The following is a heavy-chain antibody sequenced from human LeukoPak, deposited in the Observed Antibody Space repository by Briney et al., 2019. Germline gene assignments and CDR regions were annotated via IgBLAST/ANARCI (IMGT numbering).Heavy chain of an antibody. D-gene: IGHD3-10*01. CDR3: AKTLPLFGFGEFDVY. CDR2: ISSDGSST. CDR1: GFTFSSYW. Sequence: GGSLRLSCAASGFTFSSYWMHWVRQAPGKGLVWVSHISSDGSSTSYADSVKGRFTISRDNSKNTLYLQMNSLRAEDTAVYYCAKTLPLFGFGEFDVYWGQGTLVTVSS. V-gene: IGHV3-74*01. J-gene: IGHJ4*02.